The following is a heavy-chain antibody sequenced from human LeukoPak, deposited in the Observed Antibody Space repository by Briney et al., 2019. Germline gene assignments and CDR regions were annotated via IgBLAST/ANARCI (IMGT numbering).Heavy chain of an antibody. Sequence: PSETLSLTCTVSGASISSYYWSWIRQPPGKGLEWIGYLYYSGSTNYNPSLKSRVTISVDTSKNQCSLNLSSVTAADTAVYYCARVAGYTSMITVYYFDYWGQGTLVTVSS. J-gene: IGHJ4*02. D-gene: IGHD5-18*01. V-gene: IGHV4-59*01. CDR2: LYYSGST. CDR1: GASISSYY. CDR3: ARVAGYTSMITVYYFDY.